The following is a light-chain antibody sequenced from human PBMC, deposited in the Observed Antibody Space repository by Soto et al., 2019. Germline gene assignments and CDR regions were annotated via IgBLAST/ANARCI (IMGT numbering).Light chain of an antibody. CDR3: LQLYNFSWT. Sequence: QMTQSPSSLSASVGEKIIITCRASRDVGSDVSWYQQKPGQAPKLLIYAASNLYTGVPSRFSGSGSGTDFTLTISRLQPEDFATYYCLQLYNFSWTFGQGTKVDI. J-gene: IGKJ1*01. CDR2: AAS. CDR1: RDVGSD. V-gene: IGKV1-6*01.